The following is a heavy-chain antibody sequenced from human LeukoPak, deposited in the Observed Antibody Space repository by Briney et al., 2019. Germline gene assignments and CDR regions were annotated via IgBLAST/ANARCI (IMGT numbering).Heavy chain of an antibody. CDR1: GFIFSSYG. Sequence: GGSLRLSCAASGFIFSSYGIHWVRQAPGKGLEWVAFIRYDGSREFYADSVKGRFTISRDNSKNTLYLQMNSLRVEDTAVYYCAKDPYGSGSYEIRLFDYWGQGTLVTVSS. J-gene: IGHJ4*02. D-gene: IGHD3-10*01. CDR3: AKDPYGSGSYEIRLFDY. V-gene: IGHV3-30*02. CDR2: IRYDGSRE.